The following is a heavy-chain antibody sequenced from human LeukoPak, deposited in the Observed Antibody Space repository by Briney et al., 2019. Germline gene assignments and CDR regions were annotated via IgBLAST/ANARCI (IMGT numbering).Heavy chain of an antibody. V-gene: IGHV3-23*01. CDR1: GFTFSSYA. Sequence: GGSLRLSCAASGFTFSSYAMSWVRQAPGKGLEWVSAISGSGGSTYYADSVKGRFTISRDNSKNTLYLQMNSLRAEDTAVYYCAKEPGQDDYGDKDAFDIWGQRTMVTVSS. J-gene: IGHJ3*02. CDR3: AKEPGQDDYGDKDAFDI. CDR2: ISGSGGST. D-gene: IGHD4-17*01.